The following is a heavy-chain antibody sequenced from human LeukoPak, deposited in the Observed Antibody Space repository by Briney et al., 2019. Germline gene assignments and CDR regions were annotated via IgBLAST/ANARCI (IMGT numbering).Heavy chain of an antibody. CDR2: ISGSGGST. CDR3: AKFNGGSYFVPYYFDY. V-gene: IGHV3-23*01. CDR1: GFTFSSYA. J-gene: IGHJ4*02. D-gene: IGHD1-26*01. Sequence: GGSLRLSCAASGFTFSSYALSWVRQPPGKGLEWVSSISGSGGSTYYADSVKGRFTISRDNSKNTLYLQMNSLRAEDTAVYYCAKFNGGSYFVPYYFDYWGQGTLVTVSS.